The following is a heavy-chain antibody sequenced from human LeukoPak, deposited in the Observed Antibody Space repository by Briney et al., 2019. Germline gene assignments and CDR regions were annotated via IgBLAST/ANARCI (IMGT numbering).Heavy chain of an antibody. D-gene: IGHD3-10*01. CDR1: GYTFTSYG. CDR2: ISAYNGNT. J-gene: IGHJ4*02. CDR3: AATMVRGVFDY. V-gene: IGHV1-18*01. Sequence: ASVKVSCKASGYTFTSYGISWVRQAPGQGLEWMGWISAYNGNTNYAQKLQGRVTMTADTSTSTAYMELRSLRSDDTAVYYCAATMVRGVFDYWGQGTLVTVSS.